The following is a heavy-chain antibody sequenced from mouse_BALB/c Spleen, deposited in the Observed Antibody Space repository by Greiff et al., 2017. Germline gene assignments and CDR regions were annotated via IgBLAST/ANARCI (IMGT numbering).Heavy chain of an antibody. CDR2: IYPGNVNT. V-gene: IGHV1S56*01. CDR3: ARSGGFITTALDY. Sequence: QVQLQQSGPELVKPGASVRISCKASGYTFTSYYIHWVKQRPGQGLEWIGWIYPGNVNTKYNEKFKGKATLTADKSSSTAYMQLSSLTSEDSAVYFCARSGGFITTALDYWGQGTTLTVSS. CDR1: GYTFTSYY. J-gene: IGHJ2*01. D-gene: IGHD1-2*01.